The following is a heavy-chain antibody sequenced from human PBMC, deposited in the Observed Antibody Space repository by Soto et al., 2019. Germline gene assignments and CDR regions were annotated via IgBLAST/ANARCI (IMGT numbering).Heavy chain of an antibody. D-gene: IGHD3-3*01. CDR1: GHSVSRGTHY. CDR3: AARITVFGLLIPPFDP. J-gene: IGHJ5*02. V-gene: IGHV4-61*01. CDR2: INHTGRT. Sequence: DTLSLTCPPSGHSVSRGTHYLRWLRTPPGTGLEWIGEINHTGRTHYNPPLKRRVTMSVDTSKNQFSLRLSSVTAADTAIYYCAARITVFGLLIPPFDPWGQGTEVTVS.